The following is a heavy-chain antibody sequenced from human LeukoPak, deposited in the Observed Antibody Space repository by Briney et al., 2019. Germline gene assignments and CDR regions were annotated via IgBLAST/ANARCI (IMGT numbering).Heavy chain of an antibody. CDR3: ARNPPPAYYYDSSGYYLDY. CDR1: GFTFGSFE. D-gene: IGHD3-22*01. Sequence: GGSLRLSCAASGFTFGSFEMNWVRQAPGKGLEWVSYISGSGITIYYADSVKGRFTISRDNAKNSLYLQMNSLRAEDTAVYYCARNPPPAYYYDSSGYYLDYWGQGTLVTVSS. J-gene: IGHJ4*02. CDR2: ISGSGITI. V-gene: IGHV3-48*03.